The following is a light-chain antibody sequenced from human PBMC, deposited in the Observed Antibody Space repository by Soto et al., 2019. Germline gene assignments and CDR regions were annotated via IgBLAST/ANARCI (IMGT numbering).Light chain of an antibody. J-gene: IGKJ2*01. V-gene: IGKV1-39*01. CDR2: AAS. Sequence: DLQMTQSPSSLSASVGDRVTITCRASQSIAYYLNWFQQKPGKAPKLLIDAASSLQSGVPSRFSGSGSGTDFTLTISSLQPEDFATYYCQQSSNSPMYTFGQGTKL. CDR1: QSIAYY. CDR3: QQSSNSPMYT.